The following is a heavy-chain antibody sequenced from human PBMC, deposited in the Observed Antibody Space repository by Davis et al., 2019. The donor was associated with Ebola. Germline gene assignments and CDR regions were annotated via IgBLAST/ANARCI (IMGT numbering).Heavy chain of an antibody. V-gene: IGHV1-69*04. CDR3: AIITSGSYSIPYYYYGMDV. CDR2: IIPILGIA. Sequence: AASVKVSCKASGGTFSSYGISWVRQAPGQGLEWMGRIIPILGIAKYAQKFQGRVTITADKSTSTAYMELSSLRSEDTAVYYCAIITSGSYSIPYYYYGMDVWGQGTTVTVSS. CDR1: GGTFSSYG. J-gene: IGHJ6*02. D-gene: IGHD1-26*01.